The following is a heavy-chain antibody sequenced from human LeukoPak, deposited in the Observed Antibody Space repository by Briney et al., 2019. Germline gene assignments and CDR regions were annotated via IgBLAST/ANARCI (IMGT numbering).Heavy chain of an antibody. CDR1: GFTFSDFA. J-gene: IGHJ6*03. CDR3: VKASVTTTRYFYYMDV. V-gene: IGHV3-23*01. D-gene: IGHD4-17*01. Sequence: GGSLRLSCATSGFTFSDFAMNWVRQAPGKGLEWVSTLRDSGVRAYYADSVKGRFTISRDNSKKTLYLQMKSLRAEDTAVYYCVKASVTTTRYFYYMDVWGKGTTVTVSS. CDR2: LRDSGVRA.